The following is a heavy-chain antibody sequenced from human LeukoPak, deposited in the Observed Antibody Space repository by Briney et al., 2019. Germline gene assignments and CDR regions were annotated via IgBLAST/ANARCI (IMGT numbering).Heavy chain of an antibody. CDR2: INPSGGST. V-gene: IGHV1-46*01. Sequence: ASVKVSCKASGYTFTSYYMRWVRQAPGQGLEWTGIINPSGGSTSYAQKFQGRVTMTRDTSTSTVYMELSSLRSEDTAVYYCARDKRSTRNSSGWHFGYWGQGTLVTVSS. CDR1: GYTFTSYY. D-gene: IGHD6-19*01. CDR3: ARDKRSTRNSSGWHFGY. J-gene: IGHJ4*02.